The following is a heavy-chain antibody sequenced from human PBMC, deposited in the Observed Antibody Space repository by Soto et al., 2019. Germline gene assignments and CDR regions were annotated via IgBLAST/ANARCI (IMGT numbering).Heavy chain of an antibody. CDR3: ARKGGVKDAFDI. V-gene: IGHV1-46*01. CDR1: GYTFSSYY. J-gene: IGHJ3*02. D-gene: IGHD2-8*01. CDR2: INPSGGYT. Sequence: ASVKVSCKASGYTFSSYYMNWVRQAPGQGLEWLGIINPSGGYTTYAQRFLGRVTMTSDTSTSTVHMELDSLRAEDTAVYHCARKGGVKDAFDIWGQGTMVTVSS.